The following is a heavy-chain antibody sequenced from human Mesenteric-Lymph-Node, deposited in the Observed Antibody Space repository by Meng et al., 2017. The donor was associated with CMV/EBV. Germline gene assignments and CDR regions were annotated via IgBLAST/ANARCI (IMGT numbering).Heavy chain of an antibody. CDR3: ARVEWKRYSGEFSLRFQH. CDR1: GGSTSSSNYY. J-gene: IGHJ1*01. Sequence: SETLSPTGTVSGGSTSSSNYYWGGVRQPPGKGLDWIASISYRGSTYYTPSLESRVTMSIDTSRNQFSLRLNSVTAADTAVYYCARVEWKRYSGEFSLRFQHWGQGTLVTVSS. V-gene: IGHV4-39*07. CDR2: ISYRGST. D-gene: IGHD1-26*01.